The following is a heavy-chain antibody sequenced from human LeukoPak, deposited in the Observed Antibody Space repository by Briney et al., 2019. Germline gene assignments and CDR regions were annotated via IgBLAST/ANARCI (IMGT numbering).Heavy chain of an antibody. V-gene: IGHV1-8*01. CDR1: GYTFTSYD. D-gene: IGHD1-26*01. Sequence: GASVKVSCKASGYTFTSYDINWVRQATGQGLEWMGWMNPNSGNTGYAQKFQGRVTMTRNTSISTAYMELSSLRSEDTAVYYCARVRQWELHAFDIWGQGTMVTVSS. J-gene: IGHJ3*02. CDR2: MNPNSGNT. CDR3: ARVRQWELHAFDI.